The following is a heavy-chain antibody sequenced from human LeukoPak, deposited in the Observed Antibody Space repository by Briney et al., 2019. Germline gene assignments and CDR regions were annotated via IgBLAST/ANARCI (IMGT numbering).Heavy chain of an antibody. D-gene: IGHD5-18*01. CDR3: TRARGYSYGYADV. CDR1: GFIFGDYA. Sequence: PGRSLRLSCTASGFIFGDYAMSWFRQAPGKGLEGVGFIRIKAYGGTTEYAASVKGRFTISRDDYKSIAYLQMNSLKTEDTAVYYCTRARGYSYGYADVWGKGTTVTVSS. CDR2: IRIKAYGGTT. J-gene: IGHJ6*04. V-gene: IGHV3-49*03.